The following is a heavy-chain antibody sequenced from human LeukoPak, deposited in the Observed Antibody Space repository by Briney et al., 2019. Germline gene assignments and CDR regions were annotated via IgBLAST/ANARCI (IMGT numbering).Heavy chain of an antibody. V-gene: IGHV1-18*01. J-gene: IGHJ6*02. Sequence: GASVKVSCKASGYTFTNYGISWVRQAPGQGLEWMGWISAYNGNTNYAQKLQGRVTMTTDTSTSTAYMELRSLRSDDTAVYFCARDRYCSGGSCYSNYYGMDVWGQGTTVTVSS. D-gene: IGHD2-15*01. CDR3: ARDRYCSGGSCYSNYYGMDV. CDR1: GYTFTNYG. CDR2: ISAYNGNT.